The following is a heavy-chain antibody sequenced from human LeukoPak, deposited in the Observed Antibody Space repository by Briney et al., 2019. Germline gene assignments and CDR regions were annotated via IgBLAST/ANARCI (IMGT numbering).Heavy chain of an antibody. CDR2: IYPCDSDT. CDR1: GYSFSSYC. J-gene: IGHJ4*02. CDR3: ARLIGSGRYFFDY. Sequence: GESLKISCKGSGYSFSSYCIGWVRQMPGKGLEWMGIIYPCDSDTRYSPAFQGQVTISADKSISTVYLQWSSLKASDTAMYYCARLIGSGRYFFDYWGQGTLVTVYS. D-gene: IGHD6-19*01. V-gene: IGHV5-51*01.